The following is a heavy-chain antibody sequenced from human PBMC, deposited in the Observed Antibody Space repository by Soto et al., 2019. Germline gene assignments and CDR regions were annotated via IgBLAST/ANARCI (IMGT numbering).Heavy chain of an antibody. J-gene: IGHJ4*02. V-gene: IGHV1-2*02. Sequence: QVRLVQSGAEVKKPGASVKVSCKASGYTFTAYYIHWVRQAPGQGLEWMGWINPDSGATTFAQKFQGRVTMTRDTSISAAFMELSSLTSDDTAFYYCARHFCGGDCFGQGTLVTVSS. CDR2: INPDSGAT. D-gene: IGHD2-21*01. CDR1: GYTFTAYY. CDR3: ARHFCGGDC.